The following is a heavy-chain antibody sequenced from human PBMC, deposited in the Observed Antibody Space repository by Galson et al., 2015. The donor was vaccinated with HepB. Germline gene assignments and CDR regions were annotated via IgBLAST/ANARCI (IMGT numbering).Heavy chain of an antibody. D-gene: IGHD1-14*01. CDR3: ARAGPARKRDAFDI. Sequence: SLRLSCAASGFTFGSYSMNWVRQAPGKGLEWVSYISSSSSTIYYADSVKGRFTISRDNAKNSLYLQMNSLRDEDTAVYYCARAGPARKRDAFDIWGQGTMVTVSS. CDR2: ISSSSSTI. CDR1: GFTFGSYS. V-gene: IGHV3-48*02. J-gene: IGHJ3*02.